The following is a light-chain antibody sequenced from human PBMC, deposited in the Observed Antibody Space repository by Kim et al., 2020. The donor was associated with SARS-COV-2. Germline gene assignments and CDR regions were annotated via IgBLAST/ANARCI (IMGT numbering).Light chain of an antibody. Sequence: DIVMTQSPDSLAVSLGERATINCKSSQSVLYSSNNKNYLAWYQQRPGQPPKLLIYWASTRESGVPDRFSGSGSGTDFTLTISSLQAEDVAVYYCQHYYSGPPYTFGQGTKLEI. J-gene: IGKJ2*01. CDR2: WAS. CDR1: QSVLYSSNNKNY. V-gene: IGKV4-1*01. CDR3: QHYYSGPPYT.